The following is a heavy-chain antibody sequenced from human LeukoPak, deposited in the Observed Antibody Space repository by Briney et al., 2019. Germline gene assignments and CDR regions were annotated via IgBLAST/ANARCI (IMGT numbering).Heavy chain of an antibody. CDR1: GFTFSSYA. CDR3: AKNQILAGYYSPDYYYGMDV. Sequence: PGGSLRLSCAASGFTFSSYAMSWVRQAPGKGLEWVSAISGSGGSTYYADSVEGRFTISRDNSKNTLYLQMNSLRDEDTAVYYCAKNQILAGYYSPDYYYGMDVWGQGTTVTVSS. CDR2: ISGSGGST. D-gene: IGHD3-9*01. V-gene: IGHV3-23*01. J-gene: IGHJ6*02.